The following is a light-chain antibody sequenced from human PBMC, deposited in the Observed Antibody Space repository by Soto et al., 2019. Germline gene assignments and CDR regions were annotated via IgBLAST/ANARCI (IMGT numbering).Light chain of an antibody. CDR2: DAS. V-gene: IGKV1-5*01. Sequence: DIQMTQSPSSLSASVGDRVTITFRASQSISSWLAWYQQKPGKAPKLLIYDASSLESGVPSRFSGSGSGTEFTLTISTLQPEDFATYYCQQYYSTPITFGQGTRLEIK. CDR1: QSISSW. J-gene: IGKJ5*01. CDR3: QQYYSTPIT.